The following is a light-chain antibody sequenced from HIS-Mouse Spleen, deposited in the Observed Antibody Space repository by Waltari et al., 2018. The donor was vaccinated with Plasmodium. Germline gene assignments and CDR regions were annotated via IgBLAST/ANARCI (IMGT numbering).Light chain of an antibody. CDR2: GAS. CDR3: QQYNNWSFT. CDR1: QSVSSN. J-gene: IGKJ3*01. V-gene: IGKV3-15*01. Sequence: EIVMTQSPATLSVSPGERATLSCRASQSVSSNFAWYQQKPGQAPRLPIYGASNRATGIPARFSGRGSGTVFTLPISSLQSEDFAVYSCQQYNNWSFTFGPGTKVDIK.